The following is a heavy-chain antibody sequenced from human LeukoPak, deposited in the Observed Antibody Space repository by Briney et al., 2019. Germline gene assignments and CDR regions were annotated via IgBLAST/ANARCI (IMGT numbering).Heavy chain of an antibody. V-gene: IGHV3-9*03. Sequence: GRTLRLSCAASGFTFDDYAMHWVRQAPGKGLEWVSGISWNSGSIGYADSVKGRFTISRDNAKNSLYLQMNSLRAEDMALYYCAIDKGDSAFDYWGQGTLVTVSS. CDR1: GFTFDDYA. CDR3: AIDKGDSAFDY. D-gene: IGHD2-21*02. J-gene: IGHJ4*02. CDR2: ISWNSGSI.